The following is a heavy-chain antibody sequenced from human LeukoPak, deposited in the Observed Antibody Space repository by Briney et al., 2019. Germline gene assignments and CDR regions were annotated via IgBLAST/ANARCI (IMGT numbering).Heavy chain of an antibody. D-gene: IGHD3-9*01. V-gene: IGHV3-30*04. CDR3: ARDYVLRYFDWSLDY. CDR1: GFTFSNYA. Sequence: PGGSLRLSCAASGFTFSNYAMSWVRQTPGKGLEWVAVISYDGSNKYYADSVKGRFTISRDNSKNTLYLQMNSLRAEDTAVYYCARDYVLRYFDWSLDYWGQGTLVTVSS. CDR2: ISYDGSNK. J-gene: IGHJ4*02.